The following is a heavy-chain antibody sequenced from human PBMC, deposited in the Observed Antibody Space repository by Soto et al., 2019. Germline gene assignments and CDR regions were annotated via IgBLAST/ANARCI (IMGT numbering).Heavy chain of an antibody. V-gene: IGHV3-74*01. D-gene: IGHD3-9*01. CDR2: ISGDGVTT. Sequence: EVQLVESGGDLVQRGGSLRLPCAASGFPFSSYWMHWVRHTPGKGLDWVARISGDGVTTYYADSVTGRFTVSRDNAKNTLSLQISGLRAEDTAVYYCAREYYGLLTGYYTDYWGQGTLVSVPS. CDR3: AREYYGLLTGYYTDY. CDR1: GFPFSSYW. J-gene: IGHJ4*02.